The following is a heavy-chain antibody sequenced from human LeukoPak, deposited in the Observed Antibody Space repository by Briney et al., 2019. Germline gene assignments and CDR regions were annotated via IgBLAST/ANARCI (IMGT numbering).Heavy chain of an antibody. CDR3: ARTAMMYYFDY. CDR1: GGSISSYY. V-gene: IGHV4-59*08. CDR2: IYYSGST. Sequence: PLETLSLTCTVSGGSISSYYWSWIRQPPGKGLERIGYIYYSGSTKYNPSLKSRVTMSVDTSKNQFSLKLSSVAAADTAVYYCARTAMMYYFDYWGQGTLVAASS. D-gene: IGHD5-18*01. J-gene: IGHJ4*02.